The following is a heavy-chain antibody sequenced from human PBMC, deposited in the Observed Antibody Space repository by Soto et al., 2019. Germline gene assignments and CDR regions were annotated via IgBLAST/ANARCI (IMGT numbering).Heavy chain of an antibody. D-gene: IGHD2-8*01. CDR1: GYTFTSYG. CDR3: ARDKDVLMVYAIQTDY. Sequence: GASVKVCCKASGYTFTSYGISWVRQAPGQGLEWMGWISAYNGNTNYAQKLQGRVTMTTDTSTSTAYMELRSLRSDDTAVYYCARDKDVLMVYAIQTDYWGQGTLVTVSS. J-gene: IGHJ4*02. CDR2: ISAYNGNT. V-gene: IGHV1-18*01.